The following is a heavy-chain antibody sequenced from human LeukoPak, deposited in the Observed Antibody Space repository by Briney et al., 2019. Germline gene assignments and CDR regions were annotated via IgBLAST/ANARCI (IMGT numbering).Heavy chain of an antibody. J-gene: IGHJ4*02. CDR2: IIPIFGTA. CDR3: ARANPTPEPSPLLWFGESFDY. V-gene: IGHV1-69*01. Sequence: SLKVSCKASGGTFSSYAISWVRQAPGQGLEWMGGIIPIFGTANYAQKFQGRVTITADESTSTAYMELSSLRSEDTAVYYCARANPTPEPSPLLWFGESFDYWGQGTLVTVSS. CDR1: GGTFSSYA. D-gene: IGHD3-10*01.